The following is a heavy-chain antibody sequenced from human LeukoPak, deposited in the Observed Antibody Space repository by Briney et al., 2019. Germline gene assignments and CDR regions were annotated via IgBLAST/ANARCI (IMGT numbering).Heavy chain of an antibody. CDR3: TKDSLPTFSGYYYCMDV. CDR1: GFTFNTYT. V-gene: IGHV3-49*04. Sequence: GGSLRLSCAASGFTFNTYTMNWVRQAPGKGLEWIGFIRSKTYGGTPEYAASAKGRFTISRDDSKSIAYLQMNSLKTEDTGVYYCTKDSLPTFSGYYYCMDVWGKGTTVAISS. J-gene: IGHJ6*03. CDR2: IRSKTYGGTP.